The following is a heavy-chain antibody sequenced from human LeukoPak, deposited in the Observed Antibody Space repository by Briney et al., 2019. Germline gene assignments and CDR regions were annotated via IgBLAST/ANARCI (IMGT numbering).Heavy chain of an antibody. Sequence: GGSLRLSSAVSGFTFSNYAMSWVRQAPGKGPEWVSGISGSGESKYYADSVKGRFTISRDNAKNTLYLQMSSLRAEDTAVYYCAKGSHDSGGYYTSRYYYYMDVWGKGTTVTVSS. CDR2: ISGSGESK. CDR3: AKGSHDSGGYYTSRYYYYMDV. D-gene: IGHD3-10*01. CDR1: GFTFSNYA. J-gene: IGHJ6*03. V-gene: IGHV3-23*01.